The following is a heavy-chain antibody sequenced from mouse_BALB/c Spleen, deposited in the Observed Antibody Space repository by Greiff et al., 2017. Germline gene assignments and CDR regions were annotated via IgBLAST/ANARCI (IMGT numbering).Heavy chain of an antibody. D-gene: IGHD2-14*01. CDR3: ARAYRYDGGYYAMDY. CDR1: GFTFSSYA. CDR2: ISSGGSYT. J-gene: IGHJ4*01. V-gene: IGHV5-9-4*01. Sequence: EVKLVESGGGLVKPGGSLKLSCAASGFTFSSYAMSWVRQSPEKRLEWVAEISSGGSYTYYPDTVTGRFTISRDNAKNTLYLEMSSLRSEDTAMYYCARAYRYDGGYYAMDYWGQGTSVTVSS.